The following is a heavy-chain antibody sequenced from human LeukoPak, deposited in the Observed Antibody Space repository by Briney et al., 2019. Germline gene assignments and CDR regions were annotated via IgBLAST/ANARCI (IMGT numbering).Heavy chain of an antibody. V-gene: IGHV3-74*01. CDR1: GFSFSTNW. CDR2: IKSDGSDT. Sequence: GGSLRLSCAASGFSFSTNWMHWVRQAPGKGLVWVSRIKSDGSDTSYADSVKGRFTISRDNAKNTVYLQMNSLRVEDTAIYYCAKDLHYNDGRWEFDPWGQGTLVTVSS. J-gene: IGHJ5*02. CDR3: AKDLHYNDGRWEFDP. D-gene: IGHD5-24*01.